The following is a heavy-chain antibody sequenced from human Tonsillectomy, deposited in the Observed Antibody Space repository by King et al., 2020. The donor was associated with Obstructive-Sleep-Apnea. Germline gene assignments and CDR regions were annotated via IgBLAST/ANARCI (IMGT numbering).Heavy chain of an antibody. CDR3: ARAMRGSFDY. D-gene: IGHD3-22*01. CDR1: GFTLSSYW. Sequence: VQLVESGGGLVQPGGSLRLSCAASGFTLSSYWMHWVRQAPGKGLVWVSRINSDGSTTTYADSVKGRFTISRDNAKNTLYLQMNSLRAEDTAVYYCARAMRGSFDYWGRGTLVTVPS. V-gene: IGHV3-74*01. CDR2: INSDGSTT. J-gene: IGHJ4*02.